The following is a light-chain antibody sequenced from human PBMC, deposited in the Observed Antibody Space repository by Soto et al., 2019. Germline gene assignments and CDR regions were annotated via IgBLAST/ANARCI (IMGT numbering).Light chain of an antibody. J-gene: IGLJ1*01. CDR3: ASYTSSGTDV. CDR2: EIS. Sequence: QSALTQPASVSGSPGQSITISCTGSSSDVGYYNYVSWYQHHPGKAPKLLIFEISRRPSWTSSRFSGSRSGCTASLTISGLQAEDEADYYCASYTSSGTDVFGPGTRSPS. V-gene: IGLV2-14*01. CDR1: SSDVGYYNY.